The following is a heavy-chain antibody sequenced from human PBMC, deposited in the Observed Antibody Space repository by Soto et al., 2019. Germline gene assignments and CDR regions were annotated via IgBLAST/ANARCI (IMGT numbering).Heavy chain of an antibody. CDR2: ISAYNGNT. J-gene: IGHJ4*02. CDR3: ARDTDMVPFDY. D-gene: IGHD5-18*01. V-gene: IGHV1-18*01. CDR1: GYRYTRYV. Sequence: SVKLYRKTSGYRYTRYVISRVRQAPGQGLEWMGWISAYNGNTNYAQKLQGRVTMTTDTSTSTAYMELRSLRSDDTAVYYCARDTDMVPFDYWGQGTLVTVSS.